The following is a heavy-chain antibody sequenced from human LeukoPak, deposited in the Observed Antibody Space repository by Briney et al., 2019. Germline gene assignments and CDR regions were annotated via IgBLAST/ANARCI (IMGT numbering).Heavy chain of an antibody. CDR3: AKDSRIPVLRFLEWFSYSMDV. D-gene: IGHD3-3*01. CDR2: ISRNSGSI. J-gene: IGHJ6*02. CDR1: GFTFDDYA. Sequence: PGRSLRLSCAASGFTFDDYAMHWVRQAPGKGLEWVSGISRNSGSIGYADSVKGRFTISRDNAKNSLYLQMNSLRAEDTALYYCAKDSRIPVLRFLEWFSYSMDVWGQGTTVTVSS. V-gene: IGHV3-9*01.